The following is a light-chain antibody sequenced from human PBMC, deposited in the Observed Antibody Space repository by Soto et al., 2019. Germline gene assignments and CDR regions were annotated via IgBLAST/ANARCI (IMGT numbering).Light chain of an antibody. CDR2: EDS. CDR3: CSYAGSSTSLL. V-gene: IGLV2-23*01. Sequence: QSVLTQPASVSGSPGQSITISCTGTSSDVGSYNLVSWHQQHPGKAPKLMIYEDSKRPSGVSNRFSGSKSGNTASLTISGLQAEDEADYYCCSYAGSSTSLLFGGGTKVTVL. J-gene: IGLJ2*01. CDR1: SSDVGSYNL.